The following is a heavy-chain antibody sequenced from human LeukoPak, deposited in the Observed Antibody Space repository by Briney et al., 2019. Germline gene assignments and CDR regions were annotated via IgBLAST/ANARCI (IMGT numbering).Heavy chain of an antibody. Sequence: ASVKVSCTASGYTFTSYGISWVRQAPGQGLEWMGWISAYNGNTNYAQKLQGRVTMTTDTSTSTVYMELRRLRSDDTAVYHCARDGAIVAAGYSYYHYYLDVWGKGTTVTVSS. D-gene: IGHD6-13*01. CDR3: ARDGAIVAAGYSYYHYYLDV. CDR2: ISAYNGNT. J-gene: IGHJ6*03. CDR1: GYTFTSYG. V-gene: IGHV1-18*01.